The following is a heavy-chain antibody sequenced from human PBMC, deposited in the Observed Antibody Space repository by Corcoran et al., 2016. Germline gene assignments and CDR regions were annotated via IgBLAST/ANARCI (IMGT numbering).Heavy chain of an antibody. CDR1: RYTLTELS. CDR2: FDPEGGET. D-gene: IGHD1-1*01. Sequence: QVQLVQSGAEVKKPGASVKVSCKVSRYTLTELSMHWVRQAPGKGLEWMGGFDPEGGETHYAQKFQGRVNMTEDTSTDTDYMELSSLRTEDTDVYYCASKVRTYYYYYGMDVWGQGTTVTVSS. CDR3: ASKVRTYYYYYGMDV. J-gene: IGHJ6*02. V-gene: IGHV1-24*01.